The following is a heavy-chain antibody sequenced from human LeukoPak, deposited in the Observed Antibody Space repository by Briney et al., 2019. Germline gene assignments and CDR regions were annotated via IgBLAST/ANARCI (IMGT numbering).Heavy chain of an antibody. J-gene: IGHJ3*02. Sequence: GGSLRLSCAASGFTFSSYSMNWVCQAPGKGREWVSSIRSSSSYIYYADSVKGRFTISRDNAKNSLYLQMNSLRAEDTAVYYCARDYCTNGVCYTGAFDIWGQGTMVTVSS. D-gene: IGHD2-8*01. CDR1: GFTFSSYS. V-gene: IGHV3-21*01. CDR2: IRSSSSYI. CDR3: ARDYCTNGVCYTGAFDI.